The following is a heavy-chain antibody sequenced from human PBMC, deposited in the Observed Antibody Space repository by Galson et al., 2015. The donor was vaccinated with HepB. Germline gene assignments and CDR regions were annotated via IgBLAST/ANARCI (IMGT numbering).Heavy chain of an antibody. CDR1: GGSISSYF. J-gene: IGHJ4*02. D-gene: IGHD2-21*01. CDR3: ARDRSVIPRVLDY. Sequence: LSLTCTVSGGSISSYFWTWIRQPPGKGLEWLGHIYYTGSTNYNSSLKGRVTMSLDSSKTPFSLKLSSVTAADTAVYYCARDRSVIPRVLDYWGRGTLVTVSS. CDR2: IYYTGST. V-gene: IGHV4-59*01.